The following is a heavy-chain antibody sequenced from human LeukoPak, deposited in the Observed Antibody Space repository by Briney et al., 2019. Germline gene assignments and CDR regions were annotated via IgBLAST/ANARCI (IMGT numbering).Heavy chain of an antibody. J-gene: IGHJ6*03. CDR1: GGSISSYY. CDR2: IYYSGST. CDR3: AREGEVDWYYYMDV. D-gene: IGHD3/OR15-3a*01. Sequence: SETLSLTCTVSGGSISSYYRSWIRQPPGKGLEWIGYIYYSGSTNYNPSLKSRVTISVDTSKNQFSLKLSSMTAADTAVYYCAREGEVDWYYYMDVWGKGTTVTISS. V-gene: IGHV4-59*01.